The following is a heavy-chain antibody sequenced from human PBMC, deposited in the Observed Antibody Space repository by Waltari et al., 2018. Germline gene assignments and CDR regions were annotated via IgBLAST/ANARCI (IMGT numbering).Heavy chain of an antibody. D-gene: IGHD6-13*01. CDR3: ARVGYSSSWWRNYYGMDV. Sequence: QVQLVQSGAEVKKPGASVKVSCKASGYTFPSYDINWVRQATGQGLEWMGWMNPNSGNTGYAQKFQGRVTMTRNTSISTAYMELSSLRSEDTAVYYCARVGYSSSWWRNYYGMDVWGQGTTVTVSS. CDR1: GYTFPSYD. V-gene: IGHV1-8*01. CDR2: MNPNSGNT. J-gene: IGHJ6*02.